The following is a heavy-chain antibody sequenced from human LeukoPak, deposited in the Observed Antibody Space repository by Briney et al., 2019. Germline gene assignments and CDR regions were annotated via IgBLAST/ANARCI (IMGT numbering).Heavy chain of an antibody. Sequence: GGSLRLSCAASGFTFSDYYMSWIRQAPGKGLVWVSRISPTGSTTSYADSVKGRFTVSRDNAKNTLYLRVNNLRAEDTAVYYCARGPNSNWSGLDFWGQGTLLTVSS. CDR2: ISPTGSTT. J-gene: IGHJ4*02. V-gene: IGHV3-74*01. CDR3: ARGPNSNWSGLDF. CDR1: GFTFSDYY. D-gene: IGHD6-6*01.